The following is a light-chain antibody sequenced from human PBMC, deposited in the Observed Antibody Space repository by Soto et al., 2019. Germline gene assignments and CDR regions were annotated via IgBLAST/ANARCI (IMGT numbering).Light chain of an antibody. CDR2: LNSDGSH. CDR1: SGHSSYA. V-gene: IGLV4-69*01. J-gene: IGLJ2*01. CDR3: QSWGTGL. Sequence: QLVLTQSPSASASLGASVKLTCTLSSGHSSYAIAWHQQQPEKGPRYLMKLNSDGSHSKGDGIPDRFSGSSSGAERYLTISSLQSEDEDDYYCQSWGTGLFGGGTKLTVL.